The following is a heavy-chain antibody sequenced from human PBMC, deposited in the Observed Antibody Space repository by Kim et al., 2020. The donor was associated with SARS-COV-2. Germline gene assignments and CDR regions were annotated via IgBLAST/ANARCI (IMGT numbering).Heavy chain of an antibody. J-gene: IGHJ4*02. CDR3: ARICGGDCSIPD. D-gene: IGHD2-21*02. Sequence: GGSLRLSCVASGFAFRNYYIHWVRQAPGKGPVWIGRINPDGSVVDSAESMKARFTISRDNTKNTVYLQMNDLRPDDTARYYCARICGGDCSIPDWGQGTLVTVSS. V-gene: IGHV3-74*01. CDR2: INPDGSVV. CDR1: GFAFRNYY.